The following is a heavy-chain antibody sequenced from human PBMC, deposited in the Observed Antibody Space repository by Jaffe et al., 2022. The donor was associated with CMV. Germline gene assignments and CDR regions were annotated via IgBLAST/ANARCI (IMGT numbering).Heavy chain of an antibody. CDR2: INPNSGGT. Sequence: QVQLVQSGAEVKKPGASVKVSCKASGYTFTGYYMHWVRQAPGQGLEWMGWINPNSGGTNYAQKFQGRVTMTRDTSISTAYMELSRLRSDDTAVYYCARYLRVVPAAILGNYYYYYGMDVWGQGTTVTVSS. J-gene: IGHJ6*02. CDR1: GYTFTGYY. D-gene: IGHD2-2*02. CDR3: ARYLRVVPAAILGNYYYYYGMDV. V-gene: IGHV1-2*02.